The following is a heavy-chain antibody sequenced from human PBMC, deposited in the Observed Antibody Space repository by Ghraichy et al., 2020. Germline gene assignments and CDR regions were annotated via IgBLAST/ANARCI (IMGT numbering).Heavy chain of an antibody. Sequence: SETLSLTCTVSGGSISSSSYYWGWIRQPPGKGLEWIGSIYYSGSTYYNPSLKSRVTISVDTSKNQFSLKLSSVTAADTAVYYCARRRVAFYYYYYGMDVWGQGTTVTVSS. CDR3: ARRRVAFYYYYYGMDV. J-gene: IGHJ6*02. CDR1: GGSISSSSYY. D-gene: IGHD3-10*01. CDR2: IYYSGST. V-gene: IGHV4-39*01.